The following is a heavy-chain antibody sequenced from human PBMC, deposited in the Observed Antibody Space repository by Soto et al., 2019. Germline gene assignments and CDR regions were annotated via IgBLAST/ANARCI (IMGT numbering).Heavy chain of an antibody. CDR1: VGTFSSYA. Sequence: QVQLVQSGAEVKKPGSSVKVSCKASVGTFSSYAISWVRQAPGQGLEWMGGIIPIFGTANYAQKFQGRVTITAHESTSTAYMELSSLRSEDTAVYYCARYDSSGYYANFDYWGQGTLVTVSS. D-gene: IGHD3-22*01. CDR3: ARYDSSGYYANFDY. CDR2: IIPIFGTA. J-gene: IGHJ4*02. V-gene: IGHV1-69*12.